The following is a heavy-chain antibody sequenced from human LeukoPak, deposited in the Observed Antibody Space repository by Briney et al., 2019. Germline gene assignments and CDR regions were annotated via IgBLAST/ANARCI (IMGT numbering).Heavy chain of an antibody. D-gene: IGHD3-22*01. CDR1: GGSFSGYY. CDR2: INHSGST. Sequence: PSETLSLICAVYGGSFSGYYWSWIRQPPGKGLEWIGEINHSGSTNYNPSLKSRVTISVDTSKDQFSLKLSSVTAADTAVYYCARGGGDYYDSSGYYYVNFDYWGQGTLVTVSS. V-gene: IGHV4-34*01. J-gene: IGHJ4*02. CDR3: ARGGGDYYDSSGYYYVNFDY.